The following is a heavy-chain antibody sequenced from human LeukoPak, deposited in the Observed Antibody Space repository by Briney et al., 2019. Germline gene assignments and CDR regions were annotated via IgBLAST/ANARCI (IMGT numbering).Heavy chain of an antibody. J-gene: IGHJ4*02. CDR3: ARGGSDYSDPTHFDF. Sequence: ASVKVSCKASGYSFTGYYIHWVRQAPGQGLEWMGWINPHSGGTNYAQKFQGGVTMTRDTSITTAYMELSSLRSDDTAVYYCARGGSDYSDPTHFDFWGQGTLVTVSS. V-gene: IGHV1-2*02. D-gene: IGHD1-26*01. CDR2: INPHSGGT. CDR1: GYSFTGYY.